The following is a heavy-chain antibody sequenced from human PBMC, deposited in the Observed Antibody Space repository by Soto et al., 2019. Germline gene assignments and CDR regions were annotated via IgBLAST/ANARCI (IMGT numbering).Heavy chain of an antibody. J-gene: IGHJ5*02. CDR2: FDPEDGET. V-gene: IGHV1-24*01. CDR3: ATNSLVYYDSSGFIHWFDP. D-gene: IGHD3-22*01. CDR1: GYTLTELS. Sequence: GPSVKVSCKVSGYTLTELSMHWVRQAPGKGLEWMGGFDPEDGETIYAQKFQGRVTMTEDTSTDTAYMELSSLRSEDTAVYYCATNSLVYYDSSGFIHWFDPWGQGTLVTVSS.